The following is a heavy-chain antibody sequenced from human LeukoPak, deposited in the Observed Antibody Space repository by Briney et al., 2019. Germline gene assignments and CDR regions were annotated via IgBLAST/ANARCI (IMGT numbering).Heavy chain of an antibody. CDR2: IWYDGSNK. CDR1: GFTFSSYG. D-gene: IGHD5-18*01. Sequence: PGGSLRLSCAASGFTFSSYGMHWVRQAPGKGLEWVAVIWYDGSNKYYAGSVKGRFTISRDNSKNTLYLQMNSLRAEDTAVYYCARGNSYGYGNFDYWGQGTLVTVSS. V-gene: IGHV3-33*01. CDR3: ARGNSYGYGNFDY. J-gene: IGHJ4*02.